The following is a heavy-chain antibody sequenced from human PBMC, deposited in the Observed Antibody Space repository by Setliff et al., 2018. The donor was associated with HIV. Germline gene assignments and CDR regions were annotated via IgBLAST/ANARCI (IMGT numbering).Heavy chain of an antibody. Sequence: ASVKVSCKASGFTLTTYAVHWVRQAPGQRPEWMGWINAANGKTRYPQSFEARVTITMDTGASTAYMELNSLRSEDSAVYYCARWVIRGVISQGGLDYWGPGTLVTVSS. CDR3: ARWVIRGVISQGGLDY. J-gene: IGHJ4*02. D-gene: IGHD3-10*01. V-gene: IGHV1-3*01. CDR2: INAANGKT. CDR1: GFTLTTYA.